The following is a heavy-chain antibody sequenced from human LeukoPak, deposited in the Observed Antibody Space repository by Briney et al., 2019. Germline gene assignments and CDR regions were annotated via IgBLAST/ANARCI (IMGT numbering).Heavy chain of an antibody. J-gene: IGHJ3*02. V-gene: IGHV1-18*01. D-gene: IGHD6-6*01. CDR2: ISAYNGNT. CDR1: GYTFTSYG. CDR3: ARDFGRAARTTDAFDI. Sequence: ASVKVSCKASGYTFTSYGISWVRQAPGQGLEWMGWISAYNGNTNYAQKLQGRVTMTTDTSTSTAYMELRSLGSDDTAVYYCARDFGRAARTTDAFDIWGQGTMVTVSS.